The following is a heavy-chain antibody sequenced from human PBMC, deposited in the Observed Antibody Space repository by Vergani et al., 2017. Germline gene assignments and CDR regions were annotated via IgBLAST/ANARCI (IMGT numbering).Heavy chain of an antibody. CDR1: GYTFTSYY. D-gene: IGHD2-15*01. CDR3: ARAEGEGICGGGSCYPPFNWFDP. J-gene: IGHJ5*02. CDR2: IIPILGKA. V-gene: IGHV1-69*09. Sequence: QVQLVQSGAEVKKPGASVKVSCKASGYTFTSYYMHWVRQAPGQGLEWMGRIIPILGKANYAQKFQGRVTITADKSTSTAYMELSSLRSEDTAVYYCARAEGEGICGGGSCYPPFNWFDPWGQGTLVTVSS.